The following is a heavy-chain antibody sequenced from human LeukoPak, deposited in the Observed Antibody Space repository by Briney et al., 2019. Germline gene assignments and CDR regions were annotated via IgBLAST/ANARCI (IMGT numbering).Heavy chain of an antibody. CDR3: AGVKRELRTTWGFGY. Sequence: SQTLSLPCTVSGGYIRSYYWSWIQQPPGKGLEWGGYIYSRGSTNYNHSLKRRVTISVDTSKNQFSLKLSSVTAADAAVYYGAGVKRELRTTWGFGYWGQGTLVTVSS. V-gene: IGHV4-59*01. D-gene: IGHD1-26*01. CDR1: GGYIRSYY. CDR2: IYSRGST. J-gene: IGHJ4*02.